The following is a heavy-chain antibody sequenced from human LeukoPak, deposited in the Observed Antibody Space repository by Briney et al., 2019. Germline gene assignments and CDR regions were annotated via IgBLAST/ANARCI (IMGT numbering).Heavy chain of an antibody. Sequence: GGSLRLSCAASGFTFSRYWMSWVRQAPGKGLEWVANIKQDGSEKYYVDSVKGRFTISRDNAKNSLYLQMNSLRAGDTAVYYCARDGGSSGYGDLDFWGQGTLVTVSS. CDR1: GFTFSRYW. CDR3: ARDGGSSGYGDLDF. V-gene: IGHV3-7*04. CDR2: IKQDGSEK. D-gene: IGHD5-12*01. J-gene: IGHJ4*02.